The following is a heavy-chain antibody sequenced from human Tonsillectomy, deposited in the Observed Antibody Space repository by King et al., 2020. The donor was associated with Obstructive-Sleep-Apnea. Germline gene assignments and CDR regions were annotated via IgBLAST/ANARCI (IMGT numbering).Heavy chain of an antibody. CDR1: GSTFDAYA. D-gene: IGHD2-15*01. CDR2: ITWDSGSI. CDR3: VRARDPPRYCNTGRCSGYFDH. Sequence: EVQLVESGGGLVPPGRSLRLSCVGSGSTFDAYAMHWVRQAPGKGLEWVSSITWDSGSIDYADSVKGRFTISRDNAKNSLFLQMNSLRPEDTAFYYCVRARDPPRYCNTGRCSGYFDHWGQGTLVTVAS. J-gene: IGHJ4*02. V-gene: IGHV3-9*01.